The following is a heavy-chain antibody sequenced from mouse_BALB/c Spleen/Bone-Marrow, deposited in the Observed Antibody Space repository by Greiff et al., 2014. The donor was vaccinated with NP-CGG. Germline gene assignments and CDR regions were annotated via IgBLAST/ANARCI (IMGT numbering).Heavy chain of an antibody. CDR1: GFTFSSYG. Sequence: EVHLVESGGGLVKPGGSLKLSCAASGFTFSSYGMSWVRQTPEKRLEWVATISGGGSYTYSSDSVKGRFTISRDNAKNNLNLQMSSLRSEDTALYYCARSFGSSYWYFDVWGAGTTVTVSS. V-gene: IGHV5-9-2*01. J-gene: IGHJ1*01. CDR2: ISGGGSYT. CDR3: ARSFGSSYWYFDV. D-gene: IGHD1-1*01.